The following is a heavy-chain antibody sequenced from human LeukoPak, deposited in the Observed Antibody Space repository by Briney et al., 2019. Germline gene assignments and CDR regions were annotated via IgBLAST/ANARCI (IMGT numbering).Heavy chain of an antibody. V-gene: IGHV3-23*01. D-gene: IGHD3-22*01. CDR1: GFSFSTYS. CDR3: YYYDSSGFYPQTKIDY. Sequence: GGSLSLSCAGSGFSFSTYSMNWFRQAPGKGLEWVSGITGSGANTYYADSVKGRFTISRDNSKNTLYLRMNSLRAEDTAVYYCYYYDSSGFYPQTKIDYWGQGTLVTVSS. CDR2: ITGSGANT. J-gene: IGHJ4*02.